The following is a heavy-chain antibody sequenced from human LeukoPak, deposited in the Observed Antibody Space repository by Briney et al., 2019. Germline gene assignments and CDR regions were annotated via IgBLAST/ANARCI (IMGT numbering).Heavy chain of an antibody. J-gene: IGHJ3*02. V-gene: IGHV3-23*01. Sequence: GGSLRLSCAASGFTFSSYAMSWVRQAPGKGLEWVSAISGSGGSTYYADSVKGRFTISRDNSKNTLYLLMNSLRAEDTAVYYCAKDRSRGITMIRNAFDIWGQGTMVTVSS. D-gene: IGHD3-10*01. CDR2: ISGSGGST. CDR1: GFTFSSYA. CDR3: AKDRSRGITMIRNAFDI.